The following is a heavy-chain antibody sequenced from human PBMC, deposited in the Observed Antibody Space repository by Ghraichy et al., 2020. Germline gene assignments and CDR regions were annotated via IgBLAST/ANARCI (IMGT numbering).Heavy chain of an antibody. D-gene: IGHD5-18*01. CDR2: ISYDGSNK. Sequence: LSLTCAASGFTFSSYAMHWVRQAPGKGLEWVAVISYDGSNKYYADSVKGRFTISRDNSKNTLYLQMNSLRAEDTAVYYCARAGGYSYGSPGAFDYWGQGTLVTVSS. J-gene: IGHJ4*02. CDR3: ARAGGYSYGSPGAFDY. V-gene: IGHV3-30*04. CDR1: GFTFSSYA.